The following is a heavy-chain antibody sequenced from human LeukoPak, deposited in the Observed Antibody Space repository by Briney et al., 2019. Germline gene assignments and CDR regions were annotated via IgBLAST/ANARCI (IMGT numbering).Heavy chain of an antibody. Sequence: PSQTLSLTCAVSGGSISSGGYSWSWIRQPPGKGLEWIGYIYHSGSTYYNPSLKSRVTISEDRSKNQFSLKLSSVTAADTAVYYCARVVGSGSYSNNWFDPWGQGTLVTVSS. CDR3: ARVVGSGSYSNNWFDP. CDR2: IYHSGST. D-gene: IGHD3-10*01. V-gene: IGHV4-30-2*01. J-gene: IGHJ5*02. CDR1: GGSISSGGYS.